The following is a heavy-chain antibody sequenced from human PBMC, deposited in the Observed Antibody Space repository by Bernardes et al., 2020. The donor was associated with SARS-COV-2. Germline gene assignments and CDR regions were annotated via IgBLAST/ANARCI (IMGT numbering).Heavy chain of an antibody. CDR1: GFTFDDYG. J-gene: IGHJ6*03. D-gene: IGHD3-3*01. CDR3: ARSGPERITIFGVVTRAYYYYYMDV. CDR2: INWNGGST. V-gene: IGHV3-20*04. Sequence: GWSLRLSCAASGFTFDDYGMSWVRQAPGKGLEWVSGINWNGGSTGYADSVKGRFTISRDNAKNSLYLQMNSLRAEDTALYYCARSGPERITIFGVVTRAYYYYYMDVWGKGTTVTVSS.